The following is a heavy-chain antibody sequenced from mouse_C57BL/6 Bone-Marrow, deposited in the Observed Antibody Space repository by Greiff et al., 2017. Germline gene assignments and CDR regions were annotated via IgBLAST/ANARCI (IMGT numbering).Heavy chain of an antibody. CDR3: ARTNYYGSSYAMDY. CDR1: GYTFTSYW. J-gene: IGHJ4*01. V-gene: IGHV1-64*01. D-gene: IGHD1-1*01. Sequence: QVQLQQPGAELVKPGASVKLSCKASGYTFTSYWMHWVKQRPGQGLEWIGMIHPNSGSTNYNEKFKSKATLTVDKSSSTAYMQLSSLTSEDSAVYYCARTNYYGSSYAMDYWGKGTSVTVSS. CDR2: IHPNSGST.